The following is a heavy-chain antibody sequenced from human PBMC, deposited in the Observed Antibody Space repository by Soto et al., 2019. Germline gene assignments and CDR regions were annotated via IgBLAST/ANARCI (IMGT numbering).Heavy chain of an antibody. CDR3: ARDKNDFWSGWPLDV. CDR2: ISAYNGNT. V-gene: IGHV1-18*04. D-gene: IGHD3-3*01. CDR1: GYTFTSYG. Sequence: ASVKVSCKASGYTFTSYGISWVRQAPGQGLEWMGWISAYNGNTNYAQKLQGRVTMTTDTSTSTAYMELRSLRSDDTAVYYCARDKNDFWSGWPLDVWGQGTTVTVSS. J-gene: IGHJ6*02.